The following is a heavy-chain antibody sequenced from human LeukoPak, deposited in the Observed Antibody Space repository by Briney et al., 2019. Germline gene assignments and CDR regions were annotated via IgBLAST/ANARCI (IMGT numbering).Heavy chain of an antibody. Sequence: SETLSLTCTVSGGSISSGGYDWSWIRQHPGKGLEWIGYIYYSGSTYYNPSLKSRVTISVDTSKNQFSLKLSSVTAADTAVYYCARGMGDYSNNFDYWGQGTLVTVSS. CDR1: GGSISSGGYD. V-gene: IGHV4-31*03. CDR2: IYYSGST. D-gene: IGHD4-4*01. CDR3: ARGMGDYSNNFDY. J-gene: IGHJ4*02.